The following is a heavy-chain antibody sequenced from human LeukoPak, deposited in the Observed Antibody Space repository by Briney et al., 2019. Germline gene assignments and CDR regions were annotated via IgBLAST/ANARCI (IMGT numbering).Heavy chain of an antibody. Sequence: GGSLRLSCAASGFTFSRHGMHWVRQASGKGLVWVAFIRYDGSNKYYADSVKGRFTISRDNSKNTLYLQMNSLRAEDTAVYYCAKSRGYSYGQLDYWGQGTLVTVSS. D-gene: IGHD5-18*01. J-gene: IGHJ4*02. V-gene: IGHV3-30*02. CDR1: GFTFSRHG. CDR3: AKSRGYSYGQLDY. CDR2: IRYDGSNK.